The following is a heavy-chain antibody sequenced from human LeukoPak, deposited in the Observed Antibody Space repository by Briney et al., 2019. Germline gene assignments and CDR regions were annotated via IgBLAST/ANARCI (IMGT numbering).Heavy chain of an antibody. V-gene: IGHV1-2*02. J-gene: IGHJ6*02. CDR3: AREGIVVVAASYYGMDV. CDR1: GYTFTGYY. D-gene: IGHD2-15*01. CDR2: INPNSGGT. Sequence: ASVKVSCKASGYTFTGYYMHWVRQAPGQGLEWMGCINPNSGGTNYAQKFQGRVTMTRDTSISTAYMELSRLRSDDTAVYYCAREGIVVVAASYYGMDVWGQGTTVTVSS.